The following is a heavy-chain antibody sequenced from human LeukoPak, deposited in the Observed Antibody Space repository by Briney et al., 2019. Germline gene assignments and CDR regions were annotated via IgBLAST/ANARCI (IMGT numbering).Heavy chain of an antibody. J-gene: IGHJ4*02. CDR2: INPSGDST. CDR1: GYTFTINH. V-gene: IGHV1-46*01. CDR3: AKLATSDTGETY. Sequence: GASVKVPCKASGYTFTINHIHWVRQAPGQGLEWMGVINPSGDSTTYAQNFRGRVTMTRDTSTSTVYMELRSLRSEDTAIYYCAKLATSDTGETYWGQGTLVTVSS. D-gene: IGHD3-16*01.